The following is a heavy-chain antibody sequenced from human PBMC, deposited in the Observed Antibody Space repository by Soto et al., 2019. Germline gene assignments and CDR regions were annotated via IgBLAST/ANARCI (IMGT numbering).Heavy chain of an antibody. V-gene: IGHV1-2*02. Sequence: ASVKVSCKASGYTFTGYYMHWVRQAPGQGLEWMGWINPNSGGTNYAQKFQGRVTMTRDTSISTAYMELSRLRSDDTAVYYCATQRRGGSMIVPTPPVELDYWGQGTLVTVSS. CDR3: ATQRRGGSMIVPTPPVELDY. J-gene: IGHJ4*02. CDR2: INPNSGGT. CDR1: GYTFTGYY. D-gene: IGHD3-22*01.